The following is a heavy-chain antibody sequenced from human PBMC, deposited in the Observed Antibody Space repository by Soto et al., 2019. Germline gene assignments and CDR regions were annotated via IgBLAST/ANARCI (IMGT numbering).Heavy chain of an antibody. CDR1: GFTFSSYG. D-gene: IGHD7-27*01. Sequence: VGSLSLSCAACGFTFSSYGMSWVRQAPGKGLEWVSAISGSGGSTYYAESVKGRFTISRDNSKNTLYLQMNSLRAEDTALYYCSSWGRPHPVPCCCDSFDSCRQGTTVT. CDR3: SSWGRPHPVPCCCDSFDS. J-gene: IGHJ4*02. V-gene: IGHV3-23*01. CDR2: ISGSGGST.